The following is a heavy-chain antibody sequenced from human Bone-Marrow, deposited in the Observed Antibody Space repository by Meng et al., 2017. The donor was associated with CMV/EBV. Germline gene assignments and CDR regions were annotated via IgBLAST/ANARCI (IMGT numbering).Heavy chain of an antibody. V-gene: IGHV4-59*01. D-gene: IGHD6-19*01. Sequence: GSLRLSCTVSGGSISSYYWSWIRQPPGKGLEWIGYIYYSGSTNYNPSLKSRVTISVDTSKNQFSLKLSSVTAADTAVYYCASISGWGDFDYWGQGTLVTVSS. J-gene: IGHJ4*02. CDR1: GGSISSYY. CDR3: ASISGWGDFDY. CDR2: IYYSGST.